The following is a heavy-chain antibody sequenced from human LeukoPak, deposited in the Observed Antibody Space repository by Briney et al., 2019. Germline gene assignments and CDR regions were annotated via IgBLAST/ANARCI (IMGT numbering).Heavy chain of an antibody. J-gene: IGHJ5*02. CDR3: ARRDSDYSNYESWFDP. CDR1: GGSISSYY. D-gene: IGHD4-11*01. CDR2: IYYSGIT. Sequence: SETLSLTCTVSGGSISSYYWSWIRQPPGKGLEWIGYIYYSGITNYNPSLKSRVTISVDTSKNQFSLKLSSVTAADTAVYYCARRDSDYSNYESWFDPWGQGTLVTVSS. V-gene: IGHV4-59*01.